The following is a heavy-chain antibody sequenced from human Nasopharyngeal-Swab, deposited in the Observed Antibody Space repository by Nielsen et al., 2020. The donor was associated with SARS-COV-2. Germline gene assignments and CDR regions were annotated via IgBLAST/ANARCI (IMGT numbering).Heavy chain of an antibody. D-gene: IGHD3-22*01. CDR1: GGSISSYY. CDR3: ARSQKGYYYDSSGYFY. CDR2: INHSGST. Sequence: SETLSLTCTVSGGSISSYYWTWIRQSPGKGLEWIGEINHSGSTNYNPSLKSRVTISVDTSKNQFSLKLSSVTAADTAVYYCARSQKGYYYDSSGYFYWGQGTLVTVSS. J-gene: IGHJ4*02. V-gene: IGHV4-34*01.